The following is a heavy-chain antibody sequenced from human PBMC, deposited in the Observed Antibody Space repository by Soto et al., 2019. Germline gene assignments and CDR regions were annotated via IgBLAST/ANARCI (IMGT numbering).Heavy chain of an antibody. CDR1: GFSFSNYG. D-gene: IGHD1-26*01. CDR3: ARAGIVATTQLGWFDP. V-gene: IGHV3-33*01. J-gene: IGHJ5*02. Sequence: VQLVESGGGVVQPGRSLRLTCAASGFSFSNYGMHWFRQAPGKGPEWVAVIWPDGNTERYSDSVKDRFTISRDNSKNTLYLQMNTLRVEDTAMYYCARAGIVATTQLGWFDPWGQGTLVIVSS. CDR2: IWPDGNTE.